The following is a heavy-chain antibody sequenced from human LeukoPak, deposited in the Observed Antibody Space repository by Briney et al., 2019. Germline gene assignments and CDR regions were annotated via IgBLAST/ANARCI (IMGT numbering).Heavy chain of an antibody. Sequence: TGGSLRLSCAASGFTFSSYSMNWVRQAPGKGLEWVSYIGSSSSTIYYADSVKGRFTISRDNAKNSLYLQMNSLRDEDTAVYYCARDQRAVAGSWFDPWGQGTLVTVSS. CDR1: GFTFSSYS. D-gene: IGHD6-19*01. J-gene: IGHJ5*02. CDR2: IGSSSSTI. CDR3: ARDQRAVAGSWFDP. V-gene: IGHV3-48*02.